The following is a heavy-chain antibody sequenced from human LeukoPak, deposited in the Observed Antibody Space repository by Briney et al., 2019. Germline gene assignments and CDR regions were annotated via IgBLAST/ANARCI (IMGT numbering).Heavy chain of an antibody. Sequence: PSETLSLTCTVSGGSISSHYWSWIRQPPGKGLEWIGYIYYSGSTNYNPSLKSRVTISVDTSRNQFSLKLSSVTAADTAVYYCARIYSNYKNWFDPWGQGTLVTASS. CDR1: GGSISSHY. V-gene: IGHV4-59*11. J-gene: IGHJ5*02. CDR2: IYYSGST. D-gene: IGHD4-11*01. CDR3: ARIYSNYKNWFDP.